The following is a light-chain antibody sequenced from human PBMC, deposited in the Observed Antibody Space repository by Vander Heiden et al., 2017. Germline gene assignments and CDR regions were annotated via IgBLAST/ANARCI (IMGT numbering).Light chain of an antibody. V-gene: IGKV4-1*01. Sequence: DIVMTQSPDSLAVSLGERATINCKSSQSILYSSNSKNHLAWYQQKPGQVPKLLIYWASTRESGVPDRFSGSGSGTDFTLTISSLQAEDVAVYYCHQYHSTPYTFGQGTKLEIK. CDR1: QSILYSSNSKNH. CDR3: HQYHSTPYT. J-gene: IGKJ2*01. CDR2: WAS.